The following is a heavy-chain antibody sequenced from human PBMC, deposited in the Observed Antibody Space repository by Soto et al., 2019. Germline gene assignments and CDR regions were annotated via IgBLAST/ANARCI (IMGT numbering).Heavy chain of an antibody. CDR2: ISWDGGST. CDR1: GFTFDDYT. D-gene: IGHD1-20*01. J-gene: IGHJ6*02. Sequence: PGGSLRLSCAASGFTFDDYTMHWVRQAPGKGLEWVSLISWDGGSTYYADSVKGRFTISRDNSKNSLYLQMNSLRTEDTALYYCAKDIGPRYKWNQYYYGMDVWGQGTTVTVS. CDR3: AKDIGPRYKWNQYYYGMDV. V-gene: IGHV3-43*01.